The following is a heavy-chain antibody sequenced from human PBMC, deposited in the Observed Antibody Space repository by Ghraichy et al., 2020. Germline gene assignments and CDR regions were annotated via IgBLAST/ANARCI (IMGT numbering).Heavy chain of an antibody. CDR1: GFTFSDYY. CDR2: ISSSGSTI. Sequence: GSLNISCAASGFTFSDYYMSWIRQAPGKGLEWVSYISSSGSTIYYADSVKGRFTISRDNAKNSLYLQMNSLRAEDTAVYYCARDLPPMTAYAFDIWGQGTMVTVSS. CDR3: ARDLPPMTAYAFDI. V-gene: IGHV3-11*04. J-gene: IGHJ3*02. D-gene: IGHD3-22*01.